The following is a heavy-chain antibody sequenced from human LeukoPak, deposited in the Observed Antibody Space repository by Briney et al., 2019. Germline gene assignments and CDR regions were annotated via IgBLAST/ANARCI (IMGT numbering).Heavy chain of an antibody. Sequence: GGSLRLSCAASGFTFSDYYMSWIRHAPGMGLEWVSYISSSGSTIYYADSVKGRFTISRDNAKNSLYLQMNSLRAEDTAVYYCARVGDIVVVPAAIGMYYFDYWGQGTLVTVSS. V-gene: IGHV3-11*01. CDR3: ARVGDIVVVPAAIGMYYFDY. CDR2: ISSSGSTI. CDR1: GFTFSDYY. D-gene: IGHD2-2*01. J-gene: IGHJ4*02.